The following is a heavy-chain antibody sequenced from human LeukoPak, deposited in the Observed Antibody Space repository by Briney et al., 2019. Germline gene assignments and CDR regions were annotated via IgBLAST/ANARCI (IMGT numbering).Heavy chain of an antibody. V-gene: IGHV3-7*03. CDR1: GCTISSYW. D-gene: IGHD2-15*01. Sequence: PGGSLRLSCTASGCTISSYWKNWGRKPQGKGKELVSNRKLYGSEKYYVNSVKGRLTISRDNATNTQYSQMNSLRAENTALYYRATDIGDCSGGSCYSTGMDVWGQGTTVTVSS. CDR3: ATDIGDCSGGSCYSTGMDV. J-gene: IGHJ6*02. CDR2: RKLYGSEK.